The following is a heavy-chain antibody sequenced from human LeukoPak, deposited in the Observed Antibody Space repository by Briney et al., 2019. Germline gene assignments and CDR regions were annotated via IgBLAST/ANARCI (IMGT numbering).Heavy chain of an antibody. CDR1: GGSFSGYY. CDR2: INHSGST. Sequence: SETLSLTCAVYGGSFSGYYWSWIRQPPGKGLEWIGEINHSGSTNYNPSLKSRVTISVDTSKNQFSLKLSSMTAADTAVYYCARGYALLWFGELLGNNWFDPWGQGTLVTVSS. V-gene: IGHV4-34*01. J-gene: IGHJ5*02. D-gene: IGHD3-10*01. CDR3: ARGYALLWFGELLGNNWFDP.